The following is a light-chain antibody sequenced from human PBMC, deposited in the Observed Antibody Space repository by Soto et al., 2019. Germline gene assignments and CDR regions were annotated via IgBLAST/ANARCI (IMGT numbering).Light chain of an antibody. CDR3: QQCGISPLT. V-gene: IGKV3-20*01. J-gene: IGKJ4*01. CDR1: LSVGSSY. CDR2: GTS. Sequence: TVLTQSACTLSWSPGERATLSWRASLSVGSSYLAWYQQKHGQAPRLLIYGTSTRATGIPDRFSGSVSGTDFNLTISRVDTEDFAVYYCQQCGISPLTFGGGTKVDI.